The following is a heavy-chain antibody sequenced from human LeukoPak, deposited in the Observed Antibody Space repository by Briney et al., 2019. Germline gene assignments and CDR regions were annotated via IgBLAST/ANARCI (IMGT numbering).Heavy chain of an antibody. J-gene: IGHJ6*03. CDR3: ARKSSSGWLTGYYYYYMDV. Sequence: GASVKVSCKASGYTFTSYGISWVRQAPGQGLEWMGWISAYNGNTNYAQKLQGRVTMTTDTSTSTAYMELRSLRSDDTAVYYCARKSSSGWLTGYYYYYMDVWGKGTTVTVSS. CDR2: ISAYNGNT. CDR1: GYTFTSYG. D-gene: IGHD6-19*01. V-gene: IGHV1-18*01.